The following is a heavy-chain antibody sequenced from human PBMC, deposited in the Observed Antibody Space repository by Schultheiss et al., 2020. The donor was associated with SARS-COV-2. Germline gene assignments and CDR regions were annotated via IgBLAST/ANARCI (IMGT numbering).Heavy chain of an antibody. D-gene: IGHD3-9*01. CDR2: FYNTGIT. J-gene: IGHJ4*02. V-gene: IGHV4-61*01. CDR1: GGSISSSSYY. Sequence: SETLSLTCTVSGGSISSSSYYWSWIRQPPGKGLEWIGYFYNTGITNYNPSLKSRVTISVDTSKNQFSLKLSSVTAADTAVYYCARVGKNDILTGYYFDYWGQGTLVTVSS. CDR3: ARVGKNDILTGYYFDY.